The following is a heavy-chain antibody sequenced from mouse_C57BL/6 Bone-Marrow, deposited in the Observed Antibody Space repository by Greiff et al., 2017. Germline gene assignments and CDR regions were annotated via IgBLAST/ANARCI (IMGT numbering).Heavy chain of an antibody. CDR1: GYTFTSYW. J-gene: IGHJ1*03. Sequence: QVQLQQPGAELVKPGASVKLSCKASGYTFTSYWMQWVKQRPGQGLEWIGEIDPSDSYTNYNQKFKGKATLTVDTSSSTAYMQLSSLTSEDSAVYYCARYRYYYGSSYWYFDVWCTGTTVTVSS. V-gene: IGHV1-50*01. CDR2: IDPSDSYT. D-gene: IGHD1-1*01. CDR3: ARYRYYYGSSYWYFDV.